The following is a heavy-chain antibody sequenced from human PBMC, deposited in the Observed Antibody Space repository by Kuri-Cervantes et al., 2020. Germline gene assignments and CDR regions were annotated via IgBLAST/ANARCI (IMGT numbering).Heavy chain of an antibody. CDR2: IYYSGST. CDR3: ASRTDYGDLADAFDI. V-gene: IGHV4-59*05. CDR1: GGSISGSC. Sequence: SETLSLTCTVSGGSISGSCFSWMRQPPGKGLEWIGSIYYSGSTYYNPSLKSRVTISVDTSKNQFSLKLSSVTAADTAVYYCASRTDYGDLADAFDIWGQGTMVTVSS. J-gene: IGHJ3*02. D-gene: IGHD4-17*01.